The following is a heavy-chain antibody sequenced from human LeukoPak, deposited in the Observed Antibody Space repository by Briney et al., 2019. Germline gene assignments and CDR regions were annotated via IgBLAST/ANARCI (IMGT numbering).Heavy chain of an antibody. D-gene: IGHD6-19*01. CDR2: IYPSGDST. V-gene: IGHV3-23*01. CDR1: GFTFSTYS. CDR3: AKDVVPDSGWDLDY. J-gene: IGHJ4*02. Sequence: GGSLRLSCAASGFTFSTYSMTWVRQGPGKGLEWVSSIYPSGDSTFYADSVKGRFTISRDNSKNTLYLQMSSLRTEDTAIYYCAKDVVPDSGWDLDYRGQGTLVTVSS.